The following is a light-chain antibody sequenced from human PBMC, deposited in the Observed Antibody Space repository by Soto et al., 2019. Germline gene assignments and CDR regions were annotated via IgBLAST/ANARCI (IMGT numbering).Light chain of an antibody. CDR3: QQRHMWPIT. CDR1: QSVSSR. V-gene: IGKV3D-20*02. CDR2: GAS. Sequence: NVLTQSPGTLSLSPGERATVSCRASQSVSSRLAWYQQRPGQAPRLLISGASSRATGIPDRFSGSGSGTDFTLTISSLEPEDSAVYYCQQRHMWPITFGQGTRLEI. J-gene: IGKJ5*01.